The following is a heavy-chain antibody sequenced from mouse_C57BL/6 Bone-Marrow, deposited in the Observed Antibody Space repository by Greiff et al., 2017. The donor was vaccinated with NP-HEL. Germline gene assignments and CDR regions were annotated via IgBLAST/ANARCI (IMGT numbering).Heavy chain of an antibody. CDR3: VRRGDSSGFDY. CDR2: IRSKSNNYAT. D-gene: IGHD3-2*02. Sequence: EVKLMESGGGLVQPKGSLKLSCAASGFSFNTYAMNWVRQAPGKGLEWVARIRSKSNNYATYYADSVKDRFTISRDDSESMLYLQMNNLKTEDTAMYYCVRRGDSSGFDYWGQGTTLTVSS. V-gene: IGHV10-1*01. CDR1: GFSFNTYA. J-gene: IGHJ2*01.